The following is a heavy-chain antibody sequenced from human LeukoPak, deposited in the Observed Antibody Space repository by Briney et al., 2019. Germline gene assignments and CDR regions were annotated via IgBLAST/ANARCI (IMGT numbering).Heavy chain of an antibody. V-gene: IGHV4-4*07. J-gene: IGHJ3*02. CDR2: VYTSGNT. Sequence: SETMSLTCTISGGTISTYYWSWIRQPAGKGLEWIGRVYTSGNTNYNPSLKSRVTMSVDTSKNQFSLKLSSVTAADTAVYYCARGGYYNTRNAFDIWGRGTIVTVSS. CDR1: GGTISTYY. CDR3: ARGGYYNTRNAFDI. D-gene: IGHD3-10*01.